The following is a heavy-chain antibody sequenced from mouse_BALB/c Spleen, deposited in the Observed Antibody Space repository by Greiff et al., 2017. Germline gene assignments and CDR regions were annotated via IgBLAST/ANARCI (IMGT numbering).Heavy chain of an antibody. CDR1: GYTFTDYA. V-gene: IGHV1-67*01. D-gene: IGHD1-3*01. Sequence: VQLQQSGPELVRPGVSVKISCKGSGYTFTDYAMHWVKQSHAKSLEWIGVISTYYGNTNYNQKFKGKATMTVDKSSSTAYMELARLTSEDSAIYYCARYFGDYWGQGTSVTVSS. CDR3: ARYFGDY. J-gene: IGHJ4*01. CDR2: ISTYYGNT.